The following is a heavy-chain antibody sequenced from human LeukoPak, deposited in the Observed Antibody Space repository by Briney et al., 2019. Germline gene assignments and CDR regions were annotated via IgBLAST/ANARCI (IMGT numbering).Heavy chain of an antibody. CDR3: AGELDCYGMDV. CDR2: ISYDGSNK. J-gene: IGHJ6*02. V-gene: IGHV3-30-3*01. CDR1: GFTFSSYA. D-gene: IGHD1-1*01. Sequence: PGRSLRLSCAASGFTFSSYAMHWVRQAPGKGLEWVAVISYDGSNKYYADSVKGRFTISRDNSKNTLYLQMNSLRAEDTAVYYCAGELDCYGMDVWGQGTTVTVSS.